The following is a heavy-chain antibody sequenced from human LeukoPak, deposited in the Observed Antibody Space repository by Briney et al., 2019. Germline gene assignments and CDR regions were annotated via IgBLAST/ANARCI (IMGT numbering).Heavy chain of an antibody. Sequence: ASVKVSCKASGYTFTGYYMHWVRQAPGQGLEWMGWINPNSGGTNYAQKFQGRVTMTRDTSSRSAYMELSRLRSDDTAVYYCARDPRRYGDYVFDYWGQGTLVTVSS. D-gene: IGHD4-17*01. CDR1: GYTFTGYY. CDR3: ARDPRRYGDYVFDY. J-gene: IGHJ4*02. V-gene: IGHV1-2*02. CDR2: INPNSGGT.